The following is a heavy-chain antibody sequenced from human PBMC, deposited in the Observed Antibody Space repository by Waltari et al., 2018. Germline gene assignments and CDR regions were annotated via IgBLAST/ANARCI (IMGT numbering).Heavy chain of an antibody. CDR3: ARAGSCSSTSCYFSHPFDF. CDR2: INTNTGNP. Sequence: QVQLVQSGSELNQPGASVRVSCKASGYSFSTYAIHWVRQAPGPGPEGMGWINTNTGNPTYAQGFTGRFVFSLDTSLSTTYLQFKSLKAEDTAMYYCARAGSCSSTSCYFSHPFDFWGQGTLVTVSS. D-gene: IGHD2-2*01. V-gene: IGHV7-4-1*02. J-gene: IGHJ4*02. CDR1: GYSFSTYA.